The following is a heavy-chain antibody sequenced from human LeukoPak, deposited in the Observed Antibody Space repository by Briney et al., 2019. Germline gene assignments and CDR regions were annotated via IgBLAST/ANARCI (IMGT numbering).Heavy chain of an antibody. V-gene: IGHV4-34*01. J-gene: IGHJ4*02. D-gene: IGHD2-21*02. CDR3: ARRRLAYCGGDCYPWLYYFDY. Sequence: PSETLSLTCAVYGGSFSGYYWSWIRQPPGKGLEWIGEINHSGSTNYNPSLKSRVTISVDTSKNQFSLKLSSVTAADTAVYYCARRRLAYCGGDCYPWLYYFDYWGQGTLVTVSS. CDR2: INHSGST. CDR1: GGSFSGYY.